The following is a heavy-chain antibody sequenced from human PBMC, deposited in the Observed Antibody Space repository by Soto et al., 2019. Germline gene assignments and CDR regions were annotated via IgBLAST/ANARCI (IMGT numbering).Heavy chain of an antibody. CDR1: GGSFSGYY. V-gene: IGHV4-34*01. J-gene: IGHJ4*02. CDR2: INHSGST. CDR3: AREAPHSGYGYDY. D-gene: IGHD5-12*01. Sequence: QVQLQQWGAGLLKPSETLSLTCAVYGGSFSGYYWSWIRQPPGKGLEGIGEINHSGSTNYNPSLKSRVTISVDTSKNQFSLKLSSVTAADTAVYYCAREAPHSGYGYDYWGQVTLVTVSS.